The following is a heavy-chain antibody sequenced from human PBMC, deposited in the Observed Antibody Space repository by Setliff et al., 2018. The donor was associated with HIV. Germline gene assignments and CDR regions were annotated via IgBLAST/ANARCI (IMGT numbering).Heavy chain of an antibody. D-gene: IGHD3-10*01. Sequence: PGGSLRLSCAASGFTFSNYVMSWVRQTPGKGLEWVSVISSSGGRTYHADSVKGRFTISRDNSKNTLYLQMSSLRAEDTAVYYCATLWFGELLGAFDIWGQGTMVTVSS. J-gene: IGHJ3*02. V-gene: IGHV3-23*01. CDR1: GFTFSNYV. CDR2: ISSSGGRT. CDR3: ATLWFGELLGAFDI.